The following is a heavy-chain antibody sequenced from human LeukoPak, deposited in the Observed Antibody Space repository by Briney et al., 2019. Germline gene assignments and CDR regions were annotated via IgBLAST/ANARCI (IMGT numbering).Heavy chain of an antibody. J-gene: IGHJ6*04. CDR3: ARGGGSSSWYYYGMDV. V-gene: IGHV4-59*01. D-gene: IGHD6-13*01. CDR1: GGSISSYY. Sequence: SETLSLTCTVSGGSISSYYWSWIRQPLGKGLEWIGYIYYSGSTNYNPSLKSRVTISVDTSKNQFSLKLSSVTAADTAVYYCARGGGSSSWYYYGMDVWGKGTTVTVSS. CDR2: IYYSGST.